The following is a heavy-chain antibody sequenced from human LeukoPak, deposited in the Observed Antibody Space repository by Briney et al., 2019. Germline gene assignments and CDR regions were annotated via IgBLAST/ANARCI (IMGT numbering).Heavy chain of an antibody. CDR3: ARDGSSSGYYYYYFDY. Sequence: GGSLRLSCAASGFTVSDNNMIWVRQAPGKGLEWVSIIYTGGTIYYADSVKGRFTISRDNSKNTVYLQLSSLRAEDTALYYCARDGSSSGYYYYYFDYWGQGTLVTVSS. CDR1: GFTVSDNN. J-gene: IGHJ4*02. V-gene: IGHV3-66*01. D-gene: IGHD3-22*01. CDR2: IYTGGTI.